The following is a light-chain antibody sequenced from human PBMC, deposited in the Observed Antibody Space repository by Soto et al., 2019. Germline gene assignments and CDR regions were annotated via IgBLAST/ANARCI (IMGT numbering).Light chain of an antibody. J-gene: IGLJ3*02. V-gene: IGLV2-14*01. CDR3: SSYTRSSSVV. CDR2: EVS. CDR1: SSDVGGYSY. Sequence: QSAVTQPASVSGSLGQSITISCSGTSSDVGGYSYVSWYQQHPGKAPKLMIFEVSNRPSGVSDRFSGSKSGNTASLTISGLQAEDEADYYCSSYTRSSSVVFGGGTKLTVL.